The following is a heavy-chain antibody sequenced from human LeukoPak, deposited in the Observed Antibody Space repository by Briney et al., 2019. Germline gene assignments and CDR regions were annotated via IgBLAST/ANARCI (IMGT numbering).Heavy chain of an antibody. Sequence: PGGSLRLSCAASGFTFSDSYMTWIRQAPGKGLEWVSYISSSGTYTNYADSVKGRFTISRDNARNSLFLQMNSLRADDTGVYYCARVGSGWYFDYWGQGALVTVSS. D-gene: IGHD6-19*01. J-gene: IGHJ4*02. CDR1: GFTFSDSY. V-gene: IGHV3-11*05. CDR3: ARVGSGWYFDY. CDR2: ISSSGTYT.